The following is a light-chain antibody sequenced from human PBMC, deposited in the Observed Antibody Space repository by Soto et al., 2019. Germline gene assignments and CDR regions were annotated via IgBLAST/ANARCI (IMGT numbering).Light chain of an antibody. Sequence: DIQMTQSPSSLSASVGDRVTITCRASQSISSYLNWYQQKPGKAPKLLIYAASSLQSGVQLRFSGSGSGTDFTLTISSLQPEDFATYYCQQSYSTPWTFGQGTKVDIK. CDR3: QQSYSTPWT. CDR1: QSISSY. J-gene: IGKJ1*01. V-gene: IGKV1-39*01. CDR2: AAS.